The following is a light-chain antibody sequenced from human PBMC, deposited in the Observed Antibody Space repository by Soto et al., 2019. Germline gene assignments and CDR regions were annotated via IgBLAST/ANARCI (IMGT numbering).Light chain of an antibody. CDR1: QSISGY. CDR3: LQTYSTPDT. Sequence: DIQMTQSPSSLSASVGDRVTITCRASQSISGYLNWYQQKPGRAPNLLIYTAFSLQSGVPSRFSGSASGTDFTLTISSLQPEDFATYYCLQTYSTPDTFGQGTKLEIK. J-gene: IGKJ2*01. V-gene: IGKV1-39*01. CDR2: TAF.